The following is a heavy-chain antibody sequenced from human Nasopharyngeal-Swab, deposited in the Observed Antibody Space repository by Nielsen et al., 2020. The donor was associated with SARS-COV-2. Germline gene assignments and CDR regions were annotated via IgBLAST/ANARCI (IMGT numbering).Heavy chain of an antibody. CDR3: VRGPSDSSLLN. D-gene: IGHD6-13*01. CDR1: GFTFSSYW. V-gene: IGHV3-11*04. CDR2: IGNSGSPI. Sequence: GGSLRLSCAASGFTFSSYWMSWVRQAPGKGLVWISYIGNSGSPIFYPDSMRGRFTISRDNAKNALYLQVNSLRAEDTAVYYCVRGPSDSSLLNWGQGTLVTVSS. J-gene: IGHJ4*02.